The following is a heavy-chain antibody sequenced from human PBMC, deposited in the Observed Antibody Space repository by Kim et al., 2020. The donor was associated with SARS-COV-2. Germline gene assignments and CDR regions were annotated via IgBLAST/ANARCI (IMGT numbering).Heavy chain of an antibody. CDR1: GFTFSSYS. CDR2: ISSSSSYI. D-gene: IGHD3-22*01. CDR3: ARDGGGNYYDSSEGY. V-gene: IGHV3-21*01. Sequence: GGSLRLSCAASGFTFSSYSMNWVRQAPGKGLEWVSSISSSSSYIYYADSVKGRFTISRDNAKNSLYLQMNSLRAEDTAVYYCARDGGGNYYDSSEGYWGQGTLVTVSS. J-gene: IGHJ4*02.